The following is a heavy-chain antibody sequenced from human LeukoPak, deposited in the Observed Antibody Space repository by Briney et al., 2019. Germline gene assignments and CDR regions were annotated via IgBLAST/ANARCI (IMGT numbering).Heavy chain of an antibody. CDR2: IRYDGSNK. CDR3: ARVPSITIIEKYYFDY. Sequence: GGSLRLSCAASGFTFSSYGMHWVRQAPGKGLEWVAFIRYDGSNKYYADSVKGRFTISRDNSKNTLYLQMNSLRAEDTAVYYCARVPSITIIEKYYFDYWGQGTLVTVSS. J-gene: IGHJ4*02. D-gene: IGHD3-22*01. V-gene: IGHV3-30*02. CDR1: GFTFSSYG.